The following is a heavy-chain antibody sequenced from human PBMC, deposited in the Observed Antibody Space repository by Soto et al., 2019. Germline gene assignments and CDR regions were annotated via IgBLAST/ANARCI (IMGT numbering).Heavy chain of an antibody. CDR1: GSTLIDYY. CDR3: AKKGGGPFPFDP. V-gene: IGHV1-2*02. D-gene: IGHD6-25*01. Sequence: ASVKVSCKASGSTLIDYYIHWVRQAPGQGLEWMGWISPRSGGTNYAQKFQGRVTITRDTSTSTAYMELTSLRSDDTAVYYCAKKGGGPFPFDPRAQGTPVTVSS. J-gene: IGHJ5*02. CDR2: ISPRSGGT.